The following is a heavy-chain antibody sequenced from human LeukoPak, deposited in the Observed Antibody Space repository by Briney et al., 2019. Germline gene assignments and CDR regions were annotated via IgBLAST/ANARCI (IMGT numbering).Heavy chain of an antibody. J-gene: IGHJ4*02. CDR3: VKDGYVSWAYQLSHFDY. CDR2: ISNSGGST. D-gene: IGHD2-2*03. CDR1: AFTLSSYT. Sequence: GGSLRLSCAASAFTLSSYTMSWVRQAPGKGLEWVSAISNSGGSTYYADSVKGRFTISRDNSKNTVYLQMNSLRAEDTAVYYCVKDGYVSWAYQLSHFDYWGQGTLVTVSS. V-gene: IGHV3-23*01.